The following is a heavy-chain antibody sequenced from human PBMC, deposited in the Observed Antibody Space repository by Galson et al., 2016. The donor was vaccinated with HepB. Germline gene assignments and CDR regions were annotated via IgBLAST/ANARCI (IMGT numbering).Heavy chain of an antibody. D-gene: IGHD2-8*01. CDR2: IKSKGGGGTI. V-gene: IGHV3-15*01. Sequence: SLRLSCAVSGFPFIHAWMSWVRQAPGKELEWVGRIKSKGGGGTIDYAAPVKGRFTISRDDSKNMLYLQMNSLRSEDTAVYYCAKVYLPPPNDAYDVWGQGTLVTVSS. CDR1: GFPFIHAW. J-gene: IGHJ3*01. CDR3: AKVYLPPPNDAYDV.